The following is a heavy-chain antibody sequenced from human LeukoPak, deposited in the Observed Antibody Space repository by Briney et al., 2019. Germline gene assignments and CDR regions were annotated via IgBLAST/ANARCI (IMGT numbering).Heavy chain of an antibody. CDR1: GFNFNNYW. CDR3: AATPHFYYFDF. Sequence: GESLKISCGASGFNFNNYWMSWVRQAPGKGLEWLASVKEDGSEKYYVDSVKGRFTISRVNSKNLVYLQMNNLGAADTAVYSCAATPHFYYFDFWGRGTLVTVSS. V-gene: IGHV3-7*01. CDR2: VKEDGSEK. J-gene: IGHJ4*02.